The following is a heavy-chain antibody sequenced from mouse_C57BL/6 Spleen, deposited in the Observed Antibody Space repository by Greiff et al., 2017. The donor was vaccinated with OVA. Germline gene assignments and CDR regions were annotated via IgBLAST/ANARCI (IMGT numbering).Heavy chain of an antibody. V-gene: IGHV5-6*01. CDR2: ISSGGSYT. J-gene: IGHJ2*01. CDR3: ARQYDGYYGYFDY. Sequence: EVQGVESGGDLVKPGGSLKLSCAASGFTFSSYGMSWVRQTPDKRLEWVATISSGGSYTYYPDSVKGRFTISRDNAKNTLYLQMSSLKSEDTAMYYCARQYDGYYGYFDYWGQGTTLTVSS. D-gene: IGHD2-3*01. CDR1: GFTFSSYG.